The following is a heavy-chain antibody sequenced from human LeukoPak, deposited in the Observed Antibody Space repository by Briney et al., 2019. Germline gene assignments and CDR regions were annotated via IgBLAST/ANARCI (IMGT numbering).Heavy chain of an antibody. Sequence: GESLKISCKGSGYSFTSYWISWVRQMTGKGLEWMGRIDPSDSYTNYSPSFQGHVTISADKSISTAYLQWSSLKASDTAMYYCARHVDSSSFYLFDYWGQGTLVTVSS. CDR3: ARHVDSSSFYLFDY. CDR1: GYSFTSYW. CDR2: IDPSDSYT. J-gene: IGHJ4*02. V-gene: IGHV5-10-1*01. D-gene: IGHD6-13*01.